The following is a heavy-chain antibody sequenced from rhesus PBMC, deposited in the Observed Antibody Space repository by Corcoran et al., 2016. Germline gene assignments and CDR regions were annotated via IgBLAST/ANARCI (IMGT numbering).Heavy chain of an antibody. V-gene: IGHV2-174*01. J-gene: IGHJ4*01. CDR3: ARGEAAGFDY. CDR1: GFPVITSGMG. CDR2: IYWDDDK. D-gene: IGHD6-13*01. Sequence: QVTLKESGPALVKPTQTLTLTCTFSGFPVITSGMGVGWIRQPPGKALELLALIYWDDDKRYSTSLKSRLTISKDTSKNQVVLTMTNMDPVDTATYYCARGEAAGFDYWGQGVLVTVSS.